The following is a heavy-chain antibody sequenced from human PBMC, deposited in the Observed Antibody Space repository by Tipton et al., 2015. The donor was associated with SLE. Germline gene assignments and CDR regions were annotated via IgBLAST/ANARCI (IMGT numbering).Heavy chain of an antibody. D-gene: IGHD7-27*01. Sequence: TLSLTCSVSGDSFSRNTYLWGWIRQPPGKGLEWIGDIYYTGSTYYNASLKGRASIAVDPSKNQFSLRLSSVTAADTAVYYCVRGPWAYYYYMDVWGKGTKVTVSS. V-gene: IGHV4-39*07. J-gene: IGHJ6*03. CDR1: GDSFSRNTYL. CDR2: IYYTGST. CDR3: VRGPWAYYYYMDV.